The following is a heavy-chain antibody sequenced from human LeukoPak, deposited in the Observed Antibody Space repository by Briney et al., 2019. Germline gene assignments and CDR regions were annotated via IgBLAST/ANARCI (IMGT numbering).Heavy chain of an antibody. CDR2: IYYSGST. V-gene: IGHV4-59*01. Sequence: PSETLSLTCTVSGGSISSYYWSWIRQPPGKGLEWIGYIYYSGSTNYNPSLKSRVTISVDTSKNQFSLKLSSVTAADTAVYYCARDKGYYYYGMDAWGQGTTVTVSS. CDR3: ARDKGYYYYGMDA. CDR1: GGSISSYY. J-gene: IGHJ6*02.